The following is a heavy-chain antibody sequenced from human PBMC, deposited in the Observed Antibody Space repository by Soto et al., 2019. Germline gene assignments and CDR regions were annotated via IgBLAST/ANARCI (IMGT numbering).Heavy chain of an antibody. CDR3: ARYSYGPYNYYYYGMDV. CDR2: IHPSDFDT. Sequence: GESLKISCKGSGYSFTSYWIGWVRQMPGKGLEWMGIIHPSDFDTRYSPSFQGQVIISADKSISTAYLQWSSLKASDTAMYYCARYSYGPYNYYYYGMDVWGQGTTVTVSS. CDR1: GYSFTSYW. V-gene: IGHV5-51*01. J-gene: IGHJ6*02. D-gene: IGHD5-18*01.